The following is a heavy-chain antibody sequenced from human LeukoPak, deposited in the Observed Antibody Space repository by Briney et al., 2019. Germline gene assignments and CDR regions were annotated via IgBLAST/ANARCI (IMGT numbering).Heavy chain of an antibody. J-gene: IGHJ4*02. D-gene: IGHD3-9*01. Sequence: SETLSLTCTVSGGSISNSYWSWIRQPPGKGLEWIGSIYYSGSTYYNPSLKSRVTISVDTSKNQFSLKLSSVTAADTAVYYCASQRLRYFDWLTNGRGWEDDYWGQGTLVTVSS. CDR2: IYYSGST. CDR3: ASQRLRYFDWLTNGRGWEDDY. V-gene: IGHV4-59*12. CDR1: GGSISNSY.